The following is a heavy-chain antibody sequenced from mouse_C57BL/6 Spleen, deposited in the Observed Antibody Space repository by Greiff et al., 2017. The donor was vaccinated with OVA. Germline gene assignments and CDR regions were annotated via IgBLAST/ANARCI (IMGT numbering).Heavy chain of an antibody. J-gene: IGHJ2*01. CDR1: GYAFSSSW. V-gene: IGHV1-82*01. CDR2: IYPGDGDT. Sequence: VQLQQSGPELVKPGASVKISCKASGYAFSSSWMNWVKQRPGKGLEWIGRIYPGDGDTNYNGKFKGKATLTADKSSSTAYMQLSSLTSEDSAVYVCAREDYGSSYGTYWGQGTTLTVSS. D-gene: IGHD1-1*01. CDR3: AREDYGSSYGTY.